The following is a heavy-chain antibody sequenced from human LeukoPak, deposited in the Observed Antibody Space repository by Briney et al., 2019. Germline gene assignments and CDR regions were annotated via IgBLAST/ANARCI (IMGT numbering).Heavy chain of an antibody. CDR3: ARDLGSSSWYANWFAP. J-gene: IGHJ5*02. Sequence: GGSLRLSCAASGFTFSSYWMSWVRQAPGKGLEWGANIKQDGSEKYYVDSVKGRFTISRDNAKNSLYLQMNSLRAEDTAVYYCARDLGSSSWYANWFAPWGQGTLVTVPS. CDR1: GFTFSSYW. CDR2: IKQDGSEK. V-gene: IGHV3-7*01. D-gene: IGHD6-13*01.